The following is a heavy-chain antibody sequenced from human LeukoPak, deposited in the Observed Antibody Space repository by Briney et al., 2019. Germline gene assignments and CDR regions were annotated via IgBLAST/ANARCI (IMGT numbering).Heavy chain of an antibody. V-gene: IGHV3-20*04. J-gene: IGHJ4*02. CDR1: GFTFDDYG. CDR3: ARLGNYYESSGYYDY. CDR2: INWNGGST. Sequence: PGGSLRLSCAASGFTFDDYGMSWVRQAPGKGLEWVSGINWNGGSTGYADSVKGRFTISRDNAKNSLYLQMNGLRAEDTALYYCARLGNYYESSGYYDYWGQGTLVTVSS. D-gene: IGHD3-22*01.